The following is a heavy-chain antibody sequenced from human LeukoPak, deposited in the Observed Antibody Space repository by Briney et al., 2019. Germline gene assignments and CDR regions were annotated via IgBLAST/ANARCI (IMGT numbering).Heavy chain of an antibody. J-gene: IGHJ4*02. CDR2: FDPEDGET. CDR3: ATGLNGYDSSALHY. D-gene: IGHD3-22*01. V-gene: IGHV1-24*01. CDR1: GYTLTELS. Sequence: ASVKVSCKVSGYTLTELSMHWVRQAPGKGLEWMGGFDPEDGETIYAQKFQGRVTMTEDTSTDTAYMELSSLRSEDTAVYYCATGLNGYDSSALHYWGQGTLVTVSS.